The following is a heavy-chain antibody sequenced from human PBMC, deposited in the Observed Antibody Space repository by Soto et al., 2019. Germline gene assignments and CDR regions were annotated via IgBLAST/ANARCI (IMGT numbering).Heavy chain of an antibody. J-gene: IGHJ4*02. CDR2: ISAYNGNT. Sequence: ASVKVSCKASGYTFTSYGISWVRQAPGRGLEWMGWISAYNGNTNYAQRLQGRVTMTTDTSTSTAYMELRSLRVEDTALYYCARDGIGGTAFRGFLDYWGQGTLVTVSS. CDR3: ARDGIGGTAFRGFLDY. V-gene: IGHV1-18*01. CDR1: GYTFTSYG. D-gene: IGHD1-1*01.